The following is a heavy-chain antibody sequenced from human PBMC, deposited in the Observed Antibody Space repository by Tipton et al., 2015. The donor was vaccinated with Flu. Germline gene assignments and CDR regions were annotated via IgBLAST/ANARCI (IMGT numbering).Heavy chain of an antibody. CDR2: IIPIFGTA. CDR3: ARVGGDYYDSSGYERLDC. D-gene: IGHD3-22*01. V-gene: IGHV1-69*18. CDR1: GGTFSSYA. Sequence: QVQLVQSGAEVKKPGSSVKVSCKASGGTFSSYAISWVRQAPGQGLEWMGRIIPIFGTANYAQKFQGRVTITADESTSTAYMELSSLRSEDTAVYYCARVGGDYYDSSGYERLDCWGQGTLVTVSS. J-gene: IGHJ4*02.